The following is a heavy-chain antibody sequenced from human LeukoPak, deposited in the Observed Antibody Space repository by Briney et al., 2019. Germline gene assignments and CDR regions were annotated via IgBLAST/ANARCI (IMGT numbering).Heavy chain of an antibody. CDR2: ITTRDDRT. J-gene: IGHJ5*02. D-gene: IGHD3-22*01. CDR1: TFTFPNYA. CDR3: ANTHYDSSPLDP. V-gene: IGHV3-23*01. Sequence: HPGGSLRLSCSPSTFTFPNYAMSWVRQAPGKGLEWVSGITTRDDRTTYADSVKGRFTISRDKSKKTLYLQMNSLRADDTAVYFCANTHYDSSPLDPWGQGTLVTVSS.